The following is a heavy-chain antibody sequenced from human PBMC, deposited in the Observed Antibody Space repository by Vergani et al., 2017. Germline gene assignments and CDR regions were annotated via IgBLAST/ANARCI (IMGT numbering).Heavy chain of an antibody. J-gene: IGHJ5*02. CDR1: GFTFSSYS. V-gene: IGHV3-21*01. D-gene: IGHD3-10*01. CDR3: ARLGGGSGSHTYNWFDP. Sequence: EVHLVEFGGGLVKPGGSLILSCAASGFTFSSYSLNWVRQAPGKGLEWVSSISSSSSYIYYADSVKGRFTISRDNAKNSLYLQMNSLRAEDTAVYYCARLGGGSGSHTYNWFDPWGQGTLVTVSS. CDR2: ISSSSSYI.